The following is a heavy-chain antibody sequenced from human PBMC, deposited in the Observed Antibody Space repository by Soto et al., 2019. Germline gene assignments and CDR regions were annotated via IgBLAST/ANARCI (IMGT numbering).Heavy chain of an antibody. CDR3: ARGYTGYCSGGTCYWFDP. CDR2: ISSSASHI. CDR1: GFSFSSYS. V-gene: IGHV3-21*01. Sequence: EVQLVESGGGLVKPGGSLRLSCAASGFSFSSYSMNWVRQAPGKGLEWGSSISSSASHINYADSVKGRFTISRDNAKKSLYLQMNSLRAEDTAVYYCARGYTGYCSGGTCYWFDPWGQGTLVTVSS. J-gene: IGHJ5*02. D-gene: IGHD2-15*01.